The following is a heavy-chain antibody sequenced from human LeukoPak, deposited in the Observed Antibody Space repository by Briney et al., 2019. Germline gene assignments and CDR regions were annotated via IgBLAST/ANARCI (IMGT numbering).Heavy chain of an antibody. V-gene: IGHV4-39*01. J-gene: IGHJ4*02. CDR2: IYYSGTT. CDR3: ARQVGSGWPLDY. CDR1: GGSIISNAYY. Sequence: SETLSLTCTVSGGSIISNAYYWTWIRQSPGKGLEWIGSIYYSGTTYYNPSLKSRVTIFVDTSKTQFSLKLNSVTAADTAVYYCARQVGSGWPLDYWGQGTLVTVSS. D-gene: IGHD6-25*01.